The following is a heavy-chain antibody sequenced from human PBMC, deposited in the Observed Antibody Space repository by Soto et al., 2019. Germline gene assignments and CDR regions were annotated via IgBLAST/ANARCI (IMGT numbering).Heavy chain of an antibody. CDR3: TRDASRDSSARGWFDP. CDR2: ISGNSAYI. V-gene: IGHV3-21*01. CDR1: GFTFSYYY. J-gene: IGHJ5*02. Sequence: PGGSLRLSCAASGFTFSYYYMSWVRQAPGKGLEWVSTISGNSAYIYYTDALRGRFTISRDNAKNSLHLQMNSLRAEDTAVYYCTRDASRDSSARGWFDPWGPGTLVTVSS. D-gene: IGHD6-13*01.